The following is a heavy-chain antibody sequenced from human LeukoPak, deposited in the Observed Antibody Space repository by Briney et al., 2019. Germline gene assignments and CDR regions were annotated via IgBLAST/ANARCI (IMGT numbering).Heavy chain of an antibody. V-gene: IGHV3-30*09. Sequence: GRSLRLSCAASGFSFSDYAMHWVRQAPGKGLEWLAVISFDGNDKYYAGSVKGRFALSSDNSKNTLDLQMNSLIPEDTAVYYCARTLWDKSDGYDYFFDYWGQGSLVIVSS. J-gene: IGHJ4*02. CDR3: ARTLWDKSDGYDYFFDY. CDR2: ISFDGNDK. D-gene: IGHD5-12*01. CDR1: GFSFSDYA.